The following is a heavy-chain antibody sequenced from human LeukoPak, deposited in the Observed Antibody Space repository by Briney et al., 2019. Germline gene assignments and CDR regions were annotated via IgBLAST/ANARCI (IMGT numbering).Heavy chain of an antibody. J-gene: IGHJ4*02. CDR3: ARDDSHGYHFFDS. CDR2: ISGSGEFK. D-gene: IGHD3-22*01. Sequence: SGGSLRLSCAASGFTFSSYSMNWIRQTPGKGLEWVSSISGSGEFKYYVDSVRGRFTISRDNGKNSLYLQMNSLRPEDTAVYYCARDDSHGYHFFDSWGQGTLVTVSS. CDR1: GFTFSSYS. V-gene: IGHV3-21*01.